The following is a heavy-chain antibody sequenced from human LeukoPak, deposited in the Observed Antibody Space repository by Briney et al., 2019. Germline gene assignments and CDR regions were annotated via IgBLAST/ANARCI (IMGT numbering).Heavy chain of an antibody. CDR2: IYSGGTT. CDR3: ARDLRYFDWSLLASDV. J-gene: IGHJ6*04. CDR1: GFTITRNY. Sequence: GGALRLSCAASGFTITRNYMNRDRQSTGQRLEWTSLIYSGGTTSYSDSVKGRFTTSRDNAKNSLFLQINCLRAEDTAVYYCARDLRYFDWSLLASDVWGKGTSLTVSS. V-gene: IGHV3-53*01. D-gene: IGHD3-9*01.